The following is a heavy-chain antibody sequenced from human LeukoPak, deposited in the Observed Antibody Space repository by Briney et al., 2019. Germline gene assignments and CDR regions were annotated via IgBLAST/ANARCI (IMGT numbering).Heavy chain of an antibody. CDR2: IYYSGST. V-gene: IGHV4-39*01. J-gene: IGHJ4*02. D-gene: IGHD3-16*01. CDR1: GDSVSSGTYY. CDR3: ATYRPVWGIDC. Sequence: KSSETLSLTCTVSGDSVSSGTYYWAWIRQPPGKGLEWIGSIYYSGSTYYNPSLKSRVTISVDTSKNQFSLRLSSVTAADTAVYCCATYRPVWGIDCWGQGTLVTVSS.